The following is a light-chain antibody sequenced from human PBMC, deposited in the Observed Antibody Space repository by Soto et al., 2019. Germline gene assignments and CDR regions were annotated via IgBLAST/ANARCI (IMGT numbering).Light chain of an antibody. CDR1: QAIDSW. J-gene: IGKJ1*01. CDR2: TEY. CDR3: QQTLSFPPT. V-gene: IGKV1-12*01. Sequence: DIQMTQSPSSVSASVGDRVTITCRASQAIDSWLAWYQQKPGDAPKLLIFTEYLLHSGVPPRSSGSGSGTDFPLTISSLQPEDFATYYCQQTLSFPPTFGQGTKV.